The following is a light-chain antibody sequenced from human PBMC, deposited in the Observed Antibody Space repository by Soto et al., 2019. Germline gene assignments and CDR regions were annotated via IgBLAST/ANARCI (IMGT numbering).Light chain of an antibody. V-gene: IGKV3-20*01. CDR2: DAS. CDR1: QSVSSTS. J-gene: IGKJ2*01. CDR3: QQYGGSPPKYT. Sequence: EIVLTQSPGTLSLSPGERAALSFRASQSVSSTSLAWYQQKPGQAPRLLIYDASSRATDIPDRFSGSGSGTDFTLTISRLEPEDFAVYYCQQYGGSPPKYTFGQGTKLEI.